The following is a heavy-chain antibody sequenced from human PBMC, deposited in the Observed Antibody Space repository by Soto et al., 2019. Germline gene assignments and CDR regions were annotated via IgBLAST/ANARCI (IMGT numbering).Heavy chain of an antibody. D-gene: IGHD4-17*01. V-gene: IGHV3-30*18. Sequence: WWSLRLSCAASGFTFSSYGMHWVRQAPGKVLEWVAVISYDGSNKYYADSVKGRFTISRDNSKNTLYLQMNSLRAEDTAVYYCAKESATVTYYYYGMDVWGQWTTVTVSS. CDR1: GFTFSSYG. CDR2: ISYDGSNK. CDR3: AKESATVTYYYYGMDV. J-gene: IGHJ6*02.